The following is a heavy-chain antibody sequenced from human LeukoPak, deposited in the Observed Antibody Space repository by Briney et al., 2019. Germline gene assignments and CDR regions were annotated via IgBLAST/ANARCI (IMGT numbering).Heavy chain of an antibody. CDR1: GFTLNSYL. D-gene: IGHD1-14*01. CDR3: ARSNPNRNALDL. J-gene: IGHJ3*01. V-gene: IGHV3-7*01. CDR2: IKKDGSEE. Sequence: GGSLRLSCAASGFTLNSYLMSWVRQAPGRGLEWVANIKKDGSEESYLDSVKGRFTVSRDNAKNSLLLQMNSLRGEDTAVYYCARSNPNRNALDLWGQGTMVTISS.